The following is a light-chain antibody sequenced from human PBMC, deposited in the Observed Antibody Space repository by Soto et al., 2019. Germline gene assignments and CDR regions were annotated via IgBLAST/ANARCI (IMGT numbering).Light chain of an antibody. CDR3: AAWEEPLNGV. V-gene: IGLV1-47*02. CDR1: SSNIAINY. J-gene: IGLJ2*01. Sequence: QSVLTQPPSASGTPGQRVTISCSGSSSNIAINYVFWYQHLPGTAPHLLIYHNDQRPSGVPDRFSASKSGSSASLAISGPGSGVGGDYYCAAWEEPLNGVFGGGTKLTAL. CDR2: HND.